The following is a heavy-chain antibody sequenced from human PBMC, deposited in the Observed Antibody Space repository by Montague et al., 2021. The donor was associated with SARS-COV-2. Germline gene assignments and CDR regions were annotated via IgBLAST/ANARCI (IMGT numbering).Heavy chain of an antibody. CDR3: PRDHEMASQPGYFDA. Sequence: TLSLTCTVSGDSMTSGRYYWTWIRQPAGKRLEWIGRIYSSGTPTYNPPLKSRVTLLVDTSKNQFSLKRNSVTAADTAVYFCPRDHEMASQPGYFDAWGQGTLVTVSS. CDR2: IYSSGTP. J-gene: IGHJ4*02. D-gene: IGHD5-24*01. CDR1: GDSMTSGRYY. V-gene: IGHV4-61*02.